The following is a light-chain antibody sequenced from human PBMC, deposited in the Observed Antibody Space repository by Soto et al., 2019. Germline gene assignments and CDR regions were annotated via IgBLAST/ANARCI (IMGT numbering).Light chain of an antibody. CDR3: MQALQTPPWT. J-gene: IGKJ1*01. V-gene: IGKV2-28*01. CDR2: LGS. Sequence: DIVMTQSPLSLPVTPGEPASISCRSSQSLLHSNGYNYLDWYLQKPGQSPQLLIYLGSNRASGVPDRFSGSGSGTDFTLKISRVEAEDVGVYYCMQALQTPPWTVGHGTKVEIK. CDR1: QSLLHSNGYNY.